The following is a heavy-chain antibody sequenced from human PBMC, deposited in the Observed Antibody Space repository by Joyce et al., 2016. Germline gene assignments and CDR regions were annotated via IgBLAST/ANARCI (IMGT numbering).Heavy chain of an antibody. CDR1: GFTFNSFA. CDR2: ISHDAERQ. CDR3: AKGALADQLLPPADL. Sequence: QFQLVESGGRVVQPGRSLRLSCRASGFTFNSFAMHWVRQAPGKGLEWVAVISHDAERQFYGESSKGRVTISRDNYKNTLDLQMNSLRVEDTAVYYCAKGALADQLLPPADLWGQGTLVTVSS. J-gene: IGHJ1*01. V-gene: IGHV3-30*18. D-gene: IGHD1-1*01.